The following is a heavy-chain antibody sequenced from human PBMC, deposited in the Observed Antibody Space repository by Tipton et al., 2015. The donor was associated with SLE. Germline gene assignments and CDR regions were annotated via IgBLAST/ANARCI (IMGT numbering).Heavy chain of an antibody. J-gene: IGHJ4*02. V-gene: IGHV4-34*01. CDR1: GGSFSGYY. CDR3: ARSPTYDYVWGSYHFDN. D-gene: IGHD3-16*02. CDR2: INHSGST. Sequence: TLSLTCAVYGGSFSGYYWSWIRQPPGKGLEWIGEINHSGSTNYNPSLRGRVTISVDTSKNHLSVRLSSVTAADTAMYFCARSPTYDYVWGSYHFDNWGQGTLVTVSS.